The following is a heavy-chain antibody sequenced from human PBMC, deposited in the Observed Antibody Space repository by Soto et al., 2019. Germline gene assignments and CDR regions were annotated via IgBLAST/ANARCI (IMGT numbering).Heavy chain of an antibody. CDR2: IYYSGST. CDR1: GGSISSGDYY. V-gene: IGHV4-30-4*01. Sequence: QVQLQESGPGLVKPSQTLSLTCTVSGGSISSGDYYWSWIRQPPGKGLEWIGYIYYSGSTYYNPSLKRRVTISVDTSKNQFSLKLSSVTAADTAVYYCAREPGDYYDSSGYFRDAFDIWGQGTMVTVSS. CDR3: AREPGDYYDSSGYFRDAFDI. D-gene: IGHD3-22*01. J-gene: IGHJ3*02.